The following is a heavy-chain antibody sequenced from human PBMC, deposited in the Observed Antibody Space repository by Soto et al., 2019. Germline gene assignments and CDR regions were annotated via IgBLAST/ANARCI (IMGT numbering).Heavy chain of an antibody. J-gene: IGHJ4*02. D-gene: IGHD2-21*02. V-gene: IGHV2-5*02. CDR3: GHAAPPVSFFLRVTLTAPAGYIDY. Sequence: SGPTLVNPTQTLTLTCTFSGFSLSTSGVGVGWIRQPPGKALEWLALIYWDDDKRYSPSLKSRLTITKDTSKNQVVLTMTNMDPVDTATYYWGHAAPPVSFFLRVTLTAPAGYIDYWGQGTRVTVPS. CDR1: GFSLSTSGVG. CDR2: IYWDDDK.